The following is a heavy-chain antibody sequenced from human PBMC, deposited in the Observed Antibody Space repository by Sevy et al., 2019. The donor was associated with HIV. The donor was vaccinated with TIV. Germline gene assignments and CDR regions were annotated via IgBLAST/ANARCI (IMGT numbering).Heavy chain of an antibody. CDR1: GFTFDDYA. V-gene: IGHV3-9*01. J-gene: IGHJ4*02. CDR2: ISWNSGGI. D-gene: IGHD2-2*01. CDR3: AKALSFSPGARGYYFDY. Sequence: GGSLRLSCAASGFTFDDYAMHWVRQAPGKGLEWVSGISWNSGGIGYADSVKGRFTISRDDAKNSLYLQMHSLRAEDTALYYCAKALSFSPGARGYYFDYWGQGTLVTVSS.